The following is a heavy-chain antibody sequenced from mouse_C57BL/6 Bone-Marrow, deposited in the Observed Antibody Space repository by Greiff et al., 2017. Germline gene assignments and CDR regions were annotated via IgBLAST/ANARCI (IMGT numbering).Heavy chain of an antibody. CDR3: ARNYDYDWYFDV. J-gene: IGHJ1*03. CDR2: IDPSDSYT. Sequence: QVQLQQPGAELVMPGASVKLSCKASGYTFTSYWMHWVKQRPGQGLEWIGEIDPSDSYTNYNQKLKGKSTLTVDKSSSTAYMQLSSLTSEDSAVYYCARNYDYDWYFDVWGTGTTVTVSS. D-gene: IGHD2-4*01. V-gene: IGHV1-69*01. CDR1: GYTFTSYW.